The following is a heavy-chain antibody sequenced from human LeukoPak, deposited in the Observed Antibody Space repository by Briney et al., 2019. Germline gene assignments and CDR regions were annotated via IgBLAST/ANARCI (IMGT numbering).Heavy chain of an antibody. J-gene: IGHJ5*02. CDR1: GYTFTGYY. V-gene: IGHV1-2*02. CDR3: ARARIVVVVAAKVWFDP. CDR2: INPNSGGT. D-gene: IGHD2-15*01. Sequence: ASVEVSCKASGYTFTGYYMHWVRQAPGQGLEWMGWINPNSGGTNYAQKFQGRVTMTRDTSISTAYMELSRLRSDDTAVYYCARARIVVVVAAKVWFDPWGQGTLVTVSS.